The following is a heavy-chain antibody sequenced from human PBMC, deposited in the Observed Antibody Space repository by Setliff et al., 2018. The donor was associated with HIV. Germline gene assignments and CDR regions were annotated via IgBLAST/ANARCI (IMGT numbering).Heavy chain of an antibody. CDR2: IKEDGSEK. V-gene: IGHV3-7*03. D-gene: IGHD3-22*01. Sequence: GESLKISCVASGFTFCNYWMSWVRHAPGKGLEWVANIKEDGSEKYYVDSVKGRFTISRDNAKNSLYLQMNSLRVEDTAVYYCGVIVRRTEFNYWGQGTLVTVSS. CDR3: GVIVRRTEFNY. CDR1: GFTFCNYW. J-gene: IGHJ4*02.